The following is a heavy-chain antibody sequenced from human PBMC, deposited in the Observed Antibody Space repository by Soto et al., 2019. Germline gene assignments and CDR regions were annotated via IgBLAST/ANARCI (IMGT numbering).Heavy chain of an antibody. Sequence: SLRLSCTASGFTFDDYAMHWVRQGPGRGLEWVAGITGNSGKIAYTDSVKGRFTIARDDDNKSLYLQMTSLRPEATELYYCVKDCYAAFHRVLSTADYFFDYWGHGTLVTVSS. CDR2: ITGNSGKI. CDR3: VKDCYAAFHRVLSTADYFFDY. V-gene: IGHV3-9*01. D-gene: IGHD2-2*01. J-gene: IGHJ4*01. CDR1: GFTFDDYA.